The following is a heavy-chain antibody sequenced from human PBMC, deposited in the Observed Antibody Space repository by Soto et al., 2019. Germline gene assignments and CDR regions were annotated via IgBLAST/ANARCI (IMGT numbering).Heavy chain of an antibody. CDR2: INSDGSST. CDR1: GGSISSSSYY. D-gene: IGHD7-27*01. V-gene: IGHV3-74*01. Sequence: ETLSLTCTVSGGSISSSSYYWGWIRQPPGKGLVWVSRINSDGSSTFYADSVKGRFTISRDNAKNTLYLQMNSLRAEDTAVYYCASSLLTPFDYWGQGTLVTVSS. J-gene: IGHJ4*02. CDR3: ASSLLTPFDY.